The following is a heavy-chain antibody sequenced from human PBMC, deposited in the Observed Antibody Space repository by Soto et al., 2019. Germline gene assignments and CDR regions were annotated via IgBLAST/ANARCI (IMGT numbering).Heavy chain of an antibody. Sequence: PSETLSLTCTVSGGSISSYYWSWIRQPPGKGLEWIGYIYYSGSTNYNPPLKSRVTISVDTSKNQFSLKLSSVTAADTAVYYCARRLIELLEGYYYYYYMDVWGKGTTVTVSS. V-gene: IGHV4-59*08. J-gene: IGHJ6*03. CDR1: GGSISSYY. CDR2: IYYSGST. D-gene: IGHD2-15*01. CDR3: ARRLIELLEGYYYYYYMDV.